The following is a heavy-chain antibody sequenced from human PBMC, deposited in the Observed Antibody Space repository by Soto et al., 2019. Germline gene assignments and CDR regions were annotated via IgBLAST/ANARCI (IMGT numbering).Heavy chain of an antibody. CDR1: GFTFSNYA. V-gene: IGHV3-23*01. D-gene: IGHD2-2*01. J-gene: IGHJ4*02. Sequence: EVQLLESGGDLVQPGGSLRLSCAASGFTFSNYAMSWVRQAPGKGLEWVSSISGRGGSTYADSVKGRFAISRDNSKNTLYLQMSSLRAEDTAMYYGAKSNLYCDRANCYVFAYWGQGPLVTVSS. CDR2: ISGRGGST. CDR3: AKSNLYCDRANCYVFAY.